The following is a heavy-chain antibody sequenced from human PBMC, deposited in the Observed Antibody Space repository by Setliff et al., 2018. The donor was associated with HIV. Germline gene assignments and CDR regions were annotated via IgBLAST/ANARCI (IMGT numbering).Heavy chain of an antibody. CDR1: GGSISSSVYY. D-gene: IGHD2-21*02. J-gene: IGHJ6*03. V-gene: IGHV4-39*01. CDR2: IYYSGRT. CDR3: ARRDHYYYYMDV. Sequence: PSETLSLTCTVSGGSISSSVYYWGWIRQPPGKGLEWIGNIYYSGRTYYNPSLKSRVTISVDTSKNQFSLKLTSVTAADTAVYYCARRDHYYYYMDVWGKGTTVTISS.